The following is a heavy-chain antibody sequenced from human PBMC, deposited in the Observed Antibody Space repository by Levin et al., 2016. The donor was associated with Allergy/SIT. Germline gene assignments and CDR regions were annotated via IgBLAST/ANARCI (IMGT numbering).Heavy chain of an antibody. J-gene: IGHJ4*02. V-gene: IGHV3-33*01. CDR2: IWYDGSNK. CDR1: GFSVSSFG. D-gene: IGHD5-24*01. Sequence: GGSLRLSCTASGFSVSSFGMHWVRQAPGKGLEWVANIWYDGSNKVYADSVKGRFTISRDNSKNTLNLEMNSLRAEDAAVYYCTRDLEMATNYWGQGTLVTVSS. CDR3: TRDLEMATNY.